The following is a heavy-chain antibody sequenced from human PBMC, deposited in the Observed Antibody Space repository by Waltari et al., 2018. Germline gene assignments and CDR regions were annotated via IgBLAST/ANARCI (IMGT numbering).Heavy chain of an antibody. CDR2: INPNSGGT. Sequence: QVLLVQSGAEVKKPGASVKVSCKASGYSFTGYYLHWVRQAPGQGLEWIVGINPNSGGTSYAQIFQGRVTMTRDTSISTAYMELSRLTSDDTAVYYCAVSYTGWYGDLDYWGQGTLVTVSS. CDR3: AVSYTGWYGDLDY. V-gene: IGHV1-2*02. D-gene: IGHD6-19*01. CDR1: GYSFTGYY. J-gene: IGHJ4*02.